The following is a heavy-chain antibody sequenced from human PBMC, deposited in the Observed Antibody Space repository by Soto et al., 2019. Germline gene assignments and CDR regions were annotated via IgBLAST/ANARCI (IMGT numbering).Heavy chain of an antibody. V-gene: IGHV1-18*01. Sequence: QVELVQSGAEMRRPGASVKVSCQTSGYDFTYYGITWVRQAPGQGLEWMGWISVYNSCAHSAQKFRGRVIMTTESTIKTAFLELTDLRSDDTAVYYCVKNNTSSIDFWGQGTLVTVSS. J-gene: IGHJ4*02. CDR1: GYDFTYYG. D-gene: IGHD6-13*01. CDR3: VKNNTSSIDF. CDR2: ISVYNSCA.